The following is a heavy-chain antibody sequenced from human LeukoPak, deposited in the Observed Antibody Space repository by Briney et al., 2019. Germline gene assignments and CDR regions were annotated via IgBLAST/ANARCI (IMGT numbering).Heavy chain of an antibody. D-gene: IGHD6-13*01. Sequence: SVKVSCKASGFTFTSSAMQWVRQARGQRLEWIGWIVVGSGNTNCAQKFQERVTITRDMSTSTAYMELSSPRSEDTAVYYCAAVGVLAAAGTIGDWGQGTLVTVSS. CDR1: GFTFTSSA. CDR3: AAVGVLAAAGTIGD. CDR2: IVVGSGNT. J-gene: IGHJ4*02. V-gene: IGHV1-58*02.